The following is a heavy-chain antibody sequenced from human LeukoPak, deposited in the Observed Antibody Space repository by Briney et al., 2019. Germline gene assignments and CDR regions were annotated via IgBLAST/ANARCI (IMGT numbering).Heavy chain of an antibody. V-gene: IGHV3-23*01. Sequence: GRSLRLSCAASGFTFSSYAMSWVRQAPGKGLEWVSAISGSGGSTYYADSVKGRFTISRDNSKNTLYLQMNSLRAEDTAVYYCAKDYNYYDSSGREFDYWGQGTLVTVSS. J-gene: IGHJ4*02. CDR1: GFTFSSYA. D-gene: IGHD3-22*01. CDR3: AKDYNYYDSSGREFDY. CDR2: ISGSGGST.